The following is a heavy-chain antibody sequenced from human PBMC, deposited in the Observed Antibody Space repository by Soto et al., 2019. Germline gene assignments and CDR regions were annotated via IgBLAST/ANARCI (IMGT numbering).Heavy chain of an antibody. D-gene: IGHD3-9*01. J-gene: IGHJ3*01. V-gene: IGHV1-18*01. CDR3: ARLLTEGATFREDAFDV. CDR1: RYTFTSHG. Sequence: QIQLVQSGGDVKTPGASVKDSCTTSRYTFTSHGIAWVRQAPGQGLEWMGWISTFNGKTDYAQKFQGRVTMTADTNTSAVHMALRSLRSDDTDVYYCARLLTEGATFREDAFDVWGPGTKVTVSS. CDR2: ISTFNGKT.